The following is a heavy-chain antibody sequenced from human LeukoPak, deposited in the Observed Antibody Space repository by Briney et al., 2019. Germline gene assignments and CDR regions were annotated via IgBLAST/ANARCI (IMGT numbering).Heavy chain of an antibody. J-gene: IGHJ6*03. D-gene: IGHD1-26*01. CDR3: ARFQWELLNGSLDYYYYMDV. CDR2: ISGSGGST. CDR1: GFTFSSYA. V-gene: IGHV3-23*01. Sequence: RSGGSLRLSCAASGFTFSSYAMSWVRQAPGKGLEWVSAISGSGGSTYYADSVKGRFTISRDNSKNTLYLQMNSLRAEDTAVYYCARFQWELLNGSLDYYYYMDVWGKGTTVTVSS.